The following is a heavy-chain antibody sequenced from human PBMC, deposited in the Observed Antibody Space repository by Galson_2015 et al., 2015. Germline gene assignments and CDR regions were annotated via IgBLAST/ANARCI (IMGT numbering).Heavy chain of an antibody. Sequence: SVKVSCKASGYTFTSYGISWVRQAPGQGLEWMGWISAYNGNTNYAQKLQGRVTMTTDTSTSTAYMELRSLRSDDTVVYYCARDLSGKWELLHPIGDYWGQGTLVTVSS. V-gene: IGHV1-18*04. CDR1: GYTFTSYG. J-gene: IGHJ4*02. CDR3: ARDLSGKWELLHPIGDY. CDR2: ISAYNGNT. D-gene: IGHD1-26*01.